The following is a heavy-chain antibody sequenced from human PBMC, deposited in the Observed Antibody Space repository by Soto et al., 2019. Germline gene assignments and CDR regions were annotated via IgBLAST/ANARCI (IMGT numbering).Heavy chain of an antibody. CDR3: ARGGFYGDYGPSPWYFDL. Sequence: QVQLVQSGAEVKKPGASVKVSCKASGYTFTSYAMHWVRQAPGQRLEWMGWINAGNGNTKYSQKFQGRVTITRDASASTAYMELSSLRSEDTAVYYCARGGFYGDYGPSPWYFDLWGRGTLVTVSS. CDR2: INAGNGNT. V-gene: IGHV1-3*01. D-gene: IGHD4-17*01. J-gene: IGHJ2*01. CDR1: GYTFTSYA.